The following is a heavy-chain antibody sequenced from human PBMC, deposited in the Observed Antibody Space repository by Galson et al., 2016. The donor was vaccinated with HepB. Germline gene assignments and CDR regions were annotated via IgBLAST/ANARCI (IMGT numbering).Heavy chain of an antibody. D-gene: IGHD6-19*01. CDR2: IYYSGST. CDR3: ARLSGSSGWYHFDY. J-gene: IGHJ4*02. V-gene: IGHV4-39*01. CDR1: GFTFSSYSMN. Sequence: LRLSCAASGFTFSSYSMNWVRQPPGKGLEWIGNIYYSGSTYYNPSLRSRVTISVDTSKNQISLKLSSVTAADTAVYYCARLSGSSGWYHFDYWGQGTLVTVSS.